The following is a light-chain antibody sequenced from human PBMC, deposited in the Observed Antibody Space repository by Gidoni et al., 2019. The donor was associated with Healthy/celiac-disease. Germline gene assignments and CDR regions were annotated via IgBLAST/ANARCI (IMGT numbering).Light chain of an antibody. CDR2: WAS. V-gene: IGKV4-1*01. CDR3: QQYYSTPPT. J-gene: IGKJ3*01. Sequence: DIVLTQSPDCLAGSLSERATIKCKPSQSVLYRDNNKNYLAWYQQKPGQPPKLLIYWASTRESGVPARFSGSGSGTDFTLTISSLQPEDLAAYYCQQYYSTPPTFXPXTKVDIK. CDR1: QSVLYRDNNKNY.